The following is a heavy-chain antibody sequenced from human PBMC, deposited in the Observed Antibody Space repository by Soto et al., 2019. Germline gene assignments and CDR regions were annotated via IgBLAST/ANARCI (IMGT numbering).Heavy chain of an antibody. CDR3: GIRDGYNYTIDY. J-gene: IGHJ4*02. V-gene: IGHV1-69*13. CDR1: GGTFSSYA. D-gene: IGHD5-12*01. CDR2: IIPIFGTA. Sequence: SVKVSCKASGGTFSSYAISWVRQAPGQGLEWMRGIIPIFGTANYAQKFQGRVTITVDESTSTAYMELSSLRSEYTAVYYCGIRDGYNYTIDYWGQGTLVTVSS.